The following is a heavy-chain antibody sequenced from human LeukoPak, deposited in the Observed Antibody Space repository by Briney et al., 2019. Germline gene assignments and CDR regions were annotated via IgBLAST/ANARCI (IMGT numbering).Heavy chain of an antibody. CDR2: IFYSGNT. D-gene: IGHD2-8*01. V-gene: IGHV4-39*01. J-gene: IGHJ3*02. CDR1: GGSLSSSSYY. CDR3: ASPMAMVYAILDAFDI. Sequence: SETLSLTCTVTGGSLSSSSYYWGWLRHPPGKGLEWIGSIFYSGNTYYNPSLKSRVTISVDTSKNQFSLKLRSVTAADTAVYYCASPMAMVYAILDAFDIWGQGTMVTVSS.